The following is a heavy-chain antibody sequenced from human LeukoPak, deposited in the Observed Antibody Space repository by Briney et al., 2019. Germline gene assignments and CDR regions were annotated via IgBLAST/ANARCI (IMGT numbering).Heavy chain of an antibody. D-gene: IGHD3-10*01. V-gene: IGHV3-53*01. J-gene: IGHJ4*02. CDR3: ARQTMGFDY. CDR2: IYSGGST. Sequence: PGGSLRLSCVVSGFTVSTNYMSWVRQAPGKGLEWVSVIYSGGSTYCADSVKGRFTISRDNSKNTLSLQMNSLRAEDTAVYYCARQTMGFDYWGQGTLVTVSS. CDR1: GFTVSTNY.